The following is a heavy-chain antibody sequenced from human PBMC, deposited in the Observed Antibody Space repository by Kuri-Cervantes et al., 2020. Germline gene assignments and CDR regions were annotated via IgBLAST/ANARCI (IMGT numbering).Heavy chain of an antibody. V-gene: IGHV3-33*01. CDR3: ARDFLQYSSSWGLDY. CDR1: GFTFSSYG. Sequence: GESLKISCAASGFTFSSYGMHWVRQAPGKGLEWVAVIWYDRSNKYYADSVKGRFTISRDNSKNTLYLQMNSLRAEDTAVYYCARDFLQYSSSWGLDYWGQGTLVTVSS. D-gene: IGHD6-6*01. CDR2: IWYDRSNK. J-gene: IGHJ4*02.